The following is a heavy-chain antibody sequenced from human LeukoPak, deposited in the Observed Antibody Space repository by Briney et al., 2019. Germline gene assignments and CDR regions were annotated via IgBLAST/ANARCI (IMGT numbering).Heavy chain of an antibody. D-gene: IGHD3-3*01. CDR1: GFTFSSYS. Sequence: GGSLRLSCAASGFTFSSYSMIWVRQAPGKGLEWVSSISSSSSYIYYADSVKGRFTISRDNAKNSLYLEMNSLRTEDTALYYCGKDRLITVPKLEDDVFDIWGQGTMVTVSS. CDR2: ISSSSSYI. J-gene: IGHJ3*02. V-gene: IGHV3-21*04. CDR3: GKDRLITVPKLEDDVFDI.